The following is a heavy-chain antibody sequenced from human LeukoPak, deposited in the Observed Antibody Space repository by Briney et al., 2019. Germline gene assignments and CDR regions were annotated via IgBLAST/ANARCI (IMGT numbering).Heavy chain of an antibody. Sequence: MASETLSLTCTVSGGSISSYYWSWIRQPPGKGLEWIGYIYYSGSNNYNPSLKSRVTISVDTSKNQFSLKLSSVTAADTAVYYCARGLYDRSGYYGGVYYYYYMDVWGKGTTVTVSS. CDR2: IYYSGSN. CDR1: GGSISSYY. J-gene: IGHJ6*03. V-gene: IGHV4-59*01. D-gene: IGHD3-22*01. CDR3: ARGLYDRSGYYGGVYYYYYMDV.